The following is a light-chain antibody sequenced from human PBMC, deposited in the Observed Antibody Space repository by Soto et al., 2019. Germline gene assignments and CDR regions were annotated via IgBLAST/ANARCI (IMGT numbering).Light chain of an antibody. J-gene: IGKJ1*01. CDR3: QQYNNWPPDRT. CDR1: QSVSSN. CDR2: GAS. Sequence: EIVMTQPPATLSVSPGERATLYCRASQSVSSNLAWYQQKPGQAPRLLIYGASTRATGIPARFSGSGSGTEFTLTISSLQSEDFAIYFCQQYNNWPPDRTFGQGTKVEIK. V-gene: IGKV3-15*01.